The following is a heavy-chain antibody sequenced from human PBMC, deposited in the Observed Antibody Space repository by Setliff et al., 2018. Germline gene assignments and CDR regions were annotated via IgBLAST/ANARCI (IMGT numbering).Heavy chain of an antibody. Sequence: ASVKVSCKASGYTFSDYGITWVRQAPGQGLEWMGWISAYSGKAYYAQKLQDRATMTTDTSTGTAYLELRSLRSDDTAVYYCSRDRAYFSSSHEPLDIWGQGTMVTVSS. D-gene: IGHD6-6*01. V-gene: IGHV1-18*01. CDR1: GYTFSDYG. J-gene: IGHJ3*02. CDR2: ISAYSGKA. CDR3: SRDRAYFSSSHEPLDI.